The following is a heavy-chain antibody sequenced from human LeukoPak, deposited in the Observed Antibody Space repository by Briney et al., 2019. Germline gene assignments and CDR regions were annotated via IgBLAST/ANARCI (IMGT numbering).Heavy chain of an antibody. CDR1: GFTFSSYS. CDR3: ASGAAGSYCVIDY. D-gene: IGHD6-13*01. V-gene: IGHV3-21*01. J-gene: IGHJ4*02. CDR2: ISSSSSYI. Sequence: GGSLRLSCAASGFTFSSYSMNWVRQAPGKGLEWVSSISSSSSYIYYADSVKSRFTISRDNAKNSLYLQMNSLRAEDTAVYYCASGAAGSYCVIDYWGQGTLVTVSS.